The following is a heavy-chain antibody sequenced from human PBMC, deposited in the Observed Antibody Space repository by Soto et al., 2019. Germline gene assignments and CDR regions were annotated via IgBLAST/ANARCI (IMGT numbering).Heavy chain of an antibody. J-gene: IGHJ4*02. CDR1: GFSLSTSGVG. V-gene: IGHV2-5*01. D-gene: IGHD6-13*01. Sequence: SGPTLVNPTQTLTLTCTFSGFSLSTSGVGVGWNRQPPGKALEWLALIYWNDDKRYSPSLKSRLTITKDTSKNQVVLTMTNMHPVDTATYYCAHYFLLGIAAAGTLNYWGQGTLVTVSS. CDR3: AHYFLLGIAAAGTLNY. CDR2: IYWNDDK.